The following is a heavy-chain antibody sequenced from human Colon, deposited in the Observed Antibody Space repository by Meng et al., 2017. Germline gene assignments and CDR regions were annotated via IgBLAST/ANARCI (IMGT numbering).Heavy chain of an antibody. CDR3: ARTRARFVGMDV. Sequence: SETLSPTCTVSGDSISGSGYYWDWIRQTPGKGLEWISNIYYRGTTYYNPSLRSRVTISLDTSENTFSLHLTSVTAADTAVYYCARTRARFVGMDVWGHGTTVTVSS. V-gene: IGHV4-39*07. CDR2: IYYRGTT. D-gene: IGHD3-16*01. J-gene: IGHJ6*02. CDR1: GDSISGSGYY.